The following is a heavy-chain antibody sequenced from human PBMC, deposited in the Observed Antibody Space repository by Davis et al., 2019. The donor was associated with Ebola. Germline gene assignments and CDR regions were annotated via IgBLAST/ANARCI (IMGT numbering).Heavy chain of an antibody. J-gene: IGHJ2*01. D-gene: IGHD6-25*01. CDR3: ARGRGARPPWYFDL. Sequence: PSETLSLTCAVYGGSFSGYYWSWIRQPPGKGLEWIGEINHSGSTNYNPSLKSRVTISVDTSKNQFSLKLSSVTAADTAVYYCARGRGARPPWYFDLWGRGTLVTVSS. CDR1: GGSFSGYY. V-gene: IGHV4-34*01. CDR2: INHSGST.